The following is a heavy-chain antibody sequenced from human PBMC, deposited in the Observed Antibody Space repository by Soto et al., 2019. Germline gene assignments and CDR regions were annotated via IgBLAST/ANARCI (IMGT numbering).Heavy chain of an antibody. D-gene: IGHD5-12*01. J-gene: IGHJ4*02. CDR3: ARVAESHKRKYSGYGQIDY. Sequence: EVQLLQSGGGLVQPGGSLRLSCAASGFTFSSYSIYWVRQAPGKGLEWVSGISGSGSGTYYADSVKGRFTISRDNSKNTLYLLMSSLRAEDTAVYYCARVAESHKRKYSGYGQIDYWGQGTLVTVSS. CDR2: ISGSGSGT. CDR1: GFTFSSYS. V-gene: IGHV3-23*01.